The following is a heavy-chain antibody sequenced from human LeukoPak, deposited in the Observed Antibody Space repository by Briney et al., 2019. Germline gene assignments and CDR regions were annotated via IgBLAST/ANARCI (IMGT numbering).Heavy chain of an antibody. CDR2: IYYTGST. J-gene: IGHJ5*02. Sequence: SETLSLTCTVSGGSISSSYWSWIRQPPGKGLEWIGYIYYTGSTTYNPSLKSRVTISVDTSKNQFSLKLSSVTAADTAVYYCARTLMVRGVIQSWFDPWGQGTLVTVSS. V-gene: IGHV4-59*08. CDR3: ARTLMVRGVIQSWFDP. D-gene: IGHD3-10*01. CDR1: GGSISSSY.